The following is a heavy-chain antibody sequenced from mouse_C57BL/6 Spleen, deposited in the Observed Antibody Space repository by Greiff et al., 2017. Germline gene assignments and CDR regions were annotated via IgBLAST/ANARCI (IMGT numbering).Heavy chain of an antibody. CDR3: TRYGSSSWFAY. D-gene: IGHD1-1*01. J-gene: IGHJ3*01. CDR1: GFNIKDYY. Sequence: EVQLQQSGAELVRPGASVKLSCTASGFNIKDYYMHWVKQRPEQGLEWIGRIGPEDGDTEYAPKFQGKATMTADTSSNTAYLQLSSLTSEDTAVYYCTRYGSSSWFAYWGQGTLVTVSA. CDR2: IGPEDGDT. V-gene: IGHV14-1*01.